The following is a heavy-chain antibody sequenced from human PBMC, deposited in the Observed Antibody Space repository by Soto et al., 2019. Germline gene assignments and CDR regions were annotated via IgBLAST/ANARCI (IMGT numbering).Heavy chain of an antibody. CDR2: FIPILGIA. D-gene: IGHD6-19*01. J-gene: IGHJ4*02. CDR1: GGTFSSYT. V-gene: IGHV1-69*08. Sequence: QVQLVQSGAEVKKPGSSVKVSCKASGGTFSSYTISWVRQAPGQGLEWMGRFIPILGIANYAQKFQGRVTITADKSTSTAYMELSSLRSEDTAVYYCARDTFGRWLTPWGQGTLVTVSS. CDR3: ARDTFGRWLTP.